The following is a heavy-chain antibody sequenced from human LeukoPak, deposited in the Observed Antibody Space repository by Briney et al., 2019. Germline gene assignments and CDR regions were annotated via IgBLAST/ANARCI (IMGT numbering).Heavy chain of an antibody. CDR1: GFTFSDYY. CDR2: ISSSGSTI. CDR3: ARDQRYCSSTSCPRGMDV. V-gene: IGHV3-11*04. Sequence: PGGSLRLSCAASGFTFSDYYMSWIRQAPGKGLEWVSYISSSGSTIYYADSVKGRFTISRDNAKNSLYLQMNSLRAEDTAVYYCARDQRYCSSTSCPRGMDVWGQGTTVTVSS. D-gene: IGHD2-2*01. J-gene: IGHJ6*02.